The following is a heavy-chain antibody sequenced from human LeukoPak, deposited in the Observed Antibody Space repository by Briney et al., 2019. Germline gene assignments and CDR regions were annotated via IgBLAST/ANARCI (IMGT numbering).Heavy chain of an antibody. CDR2: LSGSGATT. D-gene: IGHD6-19*01. V-gene: IGHV3-23*01. Sequence: GGSLRLSCAASGFTFSSYSMTWVRQAPGKGLEWVSALSGSGATTYYADSVKGRFTISRDNSKKTLYLQMNSLRAEDTAIYYCANGKSEYSGGWPRGTLWGQGTLVTVSS. CDR3: ANGKSEYSGGWPRGTL. CDR1: GFTFSSYS. J-gene: IGHJ4*02.